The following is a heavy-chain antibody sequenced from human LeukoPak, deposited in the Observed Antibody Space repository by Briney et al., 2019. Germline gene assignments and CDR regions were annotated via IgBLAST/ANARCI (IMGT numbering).Heavy chain of an antibody. D-gene: IGHD3-10*01. CDR2: INAGNGNT. J-gene: IGHJ3*02. Sequence: GASVKVSCKASGYTFTSYAMHWVRQAPGQRLEWMGWINAGNGNTKYSQKFQGRVTITRDTSASIAYMELSSLRSEDTAVYYCARDALWFGELLGAFDIWGQGTMVTVSS. CDR3: ARDALWFGELLGAFDI. V-gene: IGHV1-3*01. CDR1: GYTFTSYA.